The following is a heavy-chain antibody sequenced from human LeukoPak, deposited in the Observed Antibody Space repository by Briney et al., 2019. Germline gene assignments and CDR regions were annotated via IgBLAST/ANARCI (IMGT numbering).Heavy chain of an antibody. CDR3: ARDDVVRDVDSSGYYYVY. CDR2: ISSSGSTI. J-gene: IGHJ4*02. V-gene: IGHV3-11*04. CDR1: GFTFSDYY. D-gene: IGHD3-22*01. Sequence: GGSLRLSCAASGFTFSDYYMSWIRQAPGKGLEWVSYISSSGSTIYYADSVKGRFTISRDNAKNSLYLQMNSLTAEDTAVYYCARDDVVRDVDSSGYYYVYWGQGTLVTVSS.